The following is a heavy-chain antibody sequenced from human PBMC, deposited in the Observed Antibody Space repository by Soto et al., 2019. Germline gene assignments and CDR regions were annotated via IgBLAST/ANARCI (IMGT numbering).Heavy chain of an antibody. CDR1: GFTFSSYS. J-gene: IGHJ4*02. Sequence: GGSLRLSCAASGFTFSSYSMSWVRQAPGKGLEWVAFITSDSSDIYYEDSVKGRFTISRDNGENSLYLQMTSLGAEDTGVYYCATTYCSGGYCFSSEYWGQGVLVTVSS. CDR2: ITSDSSDI. CDR3: ATTYCSGGYCFSSEY. D-gene: IGHD2-15*01. V-gene: IGHV3-21*01.